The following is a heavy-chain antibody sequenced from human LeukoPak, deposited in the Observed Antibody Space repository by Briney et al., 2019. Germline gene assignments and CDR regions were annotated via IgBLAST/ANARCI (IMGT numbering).Heavy chain of an antibody. CDR1: GYTFTGYY. CDR3: ADSSGSLYLLYN. J-gene: IGHJ4*02. CDR2: INPSGGST. D-gene: IGHD3-22*01. V-gene: IGHV1-46*01. Sequence: GASVKVSCKASGYTFTGYYMHWVRQAPGQGLEWMGIINPSGGSTSYAQKFQGRVTMTRDTSTSTVYMELSSLRSEDTAVYYCADSSGSLYLLYNWGQGTLVTVSS.